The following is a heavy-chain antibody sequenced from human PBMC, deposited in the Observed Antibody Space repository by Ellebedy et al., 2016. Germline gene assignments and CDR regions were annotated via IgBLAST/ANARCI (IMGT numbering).Heavy chain of an antibody. CDR3: AKHETDGDYYFDL. Sequence: GGSLRLXXAASGFTFKTYAMSWVRQAPGEGLEWVSTLSGSGPRTYYADSVQGRFTISRDNSKSTLYLQTNSLRAEDTAVYYCAKHETDGDYYFDLWGRGTLVTVSS. D-gene: IGHD2-21*01. CDR1: GFTFKTYA. CDR2: LSGSGPRT. V-gene: IGHV3-23*01. J-gene: IGHJ2*01.